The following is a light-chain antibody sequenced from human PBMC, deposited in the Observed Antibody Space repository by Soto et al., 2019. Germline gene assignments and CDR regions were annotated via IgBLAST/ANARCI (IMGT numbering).Light chain of an antibody. CDR3: QVWDRSSDHLV. J-gene: IGLJ2*01. CDR2: DDD. V-gene: IGLV3-21*02. CDR1: NIRSHN. Sequence: SYELTQPPSVSVAPGQTARMTCGGTNIRSHNVHWYQQKPGQAPVLVVSDDDDRPSGIPERFSGSNSGNTATLTISGVEAGDEADYYCQVWDRSSDHLVFGGGTKLTVL.